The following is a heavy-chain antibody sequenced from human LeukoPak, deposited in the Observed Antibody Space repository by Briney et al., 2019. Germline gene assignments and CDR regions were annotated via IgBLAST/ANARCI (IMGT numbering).Heavy chain of an antibody. V-gene: IGHV5-51*01. J-gene: IGHJ4*02. D-gene: IGHD1-14*01. Sequence: GESLKISCKGSGYNFNTYWVAWVRQLPGKGLEWMGIIRPMNSDVRFSPSFQGPVTISADRSINTAYLQWNSRTASDTAMHYCASPPIKTTLDPWDFYWGQGTQVTVSS. CDR2: IRPMNSDV. CDR1: GYNFNTYW. CDR3: ASPPIKTTLDPWDFY.